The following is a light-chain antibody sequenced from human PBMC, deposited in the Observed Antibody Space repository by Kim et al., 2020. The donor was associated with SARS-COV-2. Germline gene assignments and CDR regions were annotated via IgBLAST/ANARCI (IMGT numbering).Light chain of an antibody. J-gene: IGKJ2*01. CDR1: QSIDNW. V-gene: IGKV1-5*03. Sequence: DIQMTQSPSTLSASVGDRVTLTCRASQSIDNWMAWYQHKPGKAPKLLIYKATNLQSGVPSRFSGSGSGTEFTLTINSLQPDDFATYYCQRYTSFSRTFGQGTKVDIK. CDR2: KAT. CDR3: QRYTSFSRT.